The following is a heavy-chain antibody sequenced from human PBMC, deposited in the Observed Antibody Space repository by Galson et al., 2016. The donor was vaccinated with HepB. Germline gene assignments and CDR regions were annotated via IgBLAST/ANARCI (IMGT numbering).Heavy chain of an antibody. CDR2: TRNKANSYAT. Sequence: SLRLSCAASGFTFSNYAMSWVRQAPGKGLEWVGRTRNKANSYATEYAASVKGRFTISRDDSKNSLYLQMNSLKIEDTAVYYCARVGYCSSTTCRQAYDYWGRGTLVTVSS. D-gene: IGHD2-2*01. CDR3: ARVGYCSSTTCRQAYDY. V-gene: IGHV3-72*01. J-gene: IGHJ4*02. CDR1: GFTFSNYA.